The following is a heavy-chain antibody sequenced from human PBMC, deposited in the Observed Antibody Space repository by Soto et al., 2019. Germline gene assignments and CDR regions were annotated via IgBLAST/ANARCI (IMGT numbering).Heavy chain of an antibody. D-gene: IGHD3-10*01. V-gene: IGHV4-39*01. J-gene: IGHJ4*02. Sequence: SETLSLTCTVSGGSISSSSYYWGWIRQPPGKGLEWIGSIYYSGSTYYNPSLKSRVTISVDTSKNQFSLKLSSVTAADTAVYYCARISRLMVRGVIITHSYFDYWGQGTLVTVSS. CDR3: ARISRLMVRGVIITHSYFDY. CDR2: IYYSGST. CDR1: GGSISSSSYY.